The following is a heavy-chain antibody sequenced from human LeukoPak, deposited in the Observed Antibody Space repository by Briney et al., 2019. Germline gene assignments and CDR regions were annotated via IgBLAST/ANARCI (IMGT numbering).Heavy chain of an antibody. V-gene: IGHV1-2*02. J-gene: IGHJ5*02. CDR1: GYTFTGYY. Sequence: GASVKVSCKASGYTFTGYYMHWVRQVPGQGLEWRGWINSNSGDTNYAQKFQGRVTMTRDTSTSTVYMELSSLRSEDTAVYYCARDPRVVVVAARGSWFDPWGQGTLVTVSS. D-gene: IGHD2-15*01. CDR3: ARDPRVVVVAARGSWFDP. CDR2: INSNSGDT.